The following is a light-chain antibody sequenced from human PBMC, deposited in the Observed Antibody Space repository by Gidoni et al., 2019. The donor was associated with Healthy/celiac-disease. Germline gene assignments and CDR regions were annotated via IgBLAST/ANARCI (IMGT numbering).Light chain of an antibody. CDR1: QSVSSY. CDR2: DAS. Sequence: EIVLTQSPATLSLSPGERATLSCRASQSVSSYLAWYQQKPGQAPRLLIYDASNRATGIPAMFSGSGSGTDFTLTISILEPEDFAVYYCQQRSNWPALTCGGGTKVEIK. J-gene: IGKJ4*01. CDR3: QQRSNWPALT. V-gene: IGKV3-11*01.